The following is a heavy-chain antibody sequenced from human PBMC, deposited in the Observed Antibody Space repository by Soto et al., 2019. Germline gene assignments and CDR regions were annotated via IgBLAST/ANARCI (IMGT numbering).Heavy chain of an antibody. CDR3: ERDYGSGSYRAFDI. D-gene: IGHD3-10*01. J-gene: IGHJ3*02. CDR1: GGSFSGYY. V-gene: IGHV4-34*01. Sequence: SETLSLTCAVYGGSFSGYYWSWIRQPPGKGLEWIGEINHSGSTNYNPSLKSRVTISVDTSKNQFSLKLSSVTAADTAVYYCERDYGSGSYRAFDIWGQGTMVTVSS. CDR2: INHSGST.